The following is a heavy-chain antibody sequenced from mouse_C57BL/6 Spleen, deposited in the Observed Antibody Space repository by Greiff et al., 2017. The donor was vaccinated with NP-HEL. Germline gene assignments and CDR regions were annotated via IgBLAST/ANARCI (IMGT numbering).Heavy chain of an antibody. CDR1: GYAFSSYW. J-gene: IGHJ4*01. CDR2: IYPGDGDT. V-gene: IGHV1-80*01. Sequence: VQGVESGAELVKPGASVKISCKASGYAFSSYWMNWVKQRPGKGLEWIGQIYPGDGDTNYNGKFKGKATLTADKSSSTAYMQLSSLTSEDSAVYFCAMMITSYYYAMDYWGQGTSVTVSS. CDR3: AMMITSYYYAMDY. D-gene: IGHD2-4*01.